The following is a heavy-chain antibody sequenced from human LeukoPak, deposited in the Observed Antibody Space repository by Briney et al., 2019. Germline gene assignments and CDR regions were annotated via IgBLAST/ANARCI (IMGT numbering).Heavy chain of an antibody. CDR3: ANEIRPNDY. CDR2: ISISGDST. Sequence: GGSLRLSCAASGFTFTSYSMNWVRQAPGKGLEWGSSISISGDSTYYADSVKGRFTISRDNSKNTLYLQMNSLRADDTAVYYCANEIRPNDYWGQGTLVTVSS. V-gene: IGHV3-23*01. CDR1: GFTFTSYS. J-gene: IGHJ4*02.